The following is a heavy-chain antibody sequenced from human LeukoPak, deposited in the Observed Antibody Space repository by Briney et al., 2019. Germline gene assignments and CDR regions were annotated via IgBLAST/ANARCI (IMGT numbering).Heavy chain of an antibody. CDR1: GASIRDYY. J-gene: IGHJ4*02. V-gene: IGHV4-4*07. CDR2: IVPSGST. CDR3: AKEGAAPGPDFDY. D-gene: IGHD6-13*01. Sequence: SETLSLTCTVSGASIRDYYWSWIRQPAGKGLEWIGRIVPSGSTNYNPSPKSRVTMSVDTSKNQFSLKLNSVTAADTAVYYRAKEGAAPGPDFDYWGQGTLVIVSS.